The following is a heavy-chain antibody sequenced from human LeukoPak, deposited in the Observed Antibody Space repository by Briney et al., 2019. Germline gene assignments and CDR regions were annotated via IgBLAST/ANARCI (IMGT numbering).Heavy chain of an antibody. D-gene: IGHD6-6*01. CDR3: ARSKPEQLVPAFDP. J-gene: IGHJ5*02. V-gene: IGHV4-30-2*01. CDR1: GGSISSGGYS. Sequence: PSETLSLTCAVSGGSISSGGYSWSWIRQPPGKGLEWIGYIYHSGSTYYSPSLKSRVTISVDRSKNQFSLKLSSVTAADTAVYYCARSKPEQLVPAFDPWGQGTLVTVSS. CDR2: IYHSGST.